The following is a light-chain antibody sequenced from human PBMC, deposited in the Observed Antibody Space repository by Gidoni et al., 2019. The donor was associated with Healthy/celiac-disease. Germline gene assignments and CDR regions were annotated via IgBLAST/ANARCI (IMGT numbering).Light chain of an antibody. CDR3: QVWDSRSAHPWV. V-gene: IGLV3-21*04. J-gene: IGLJ3*02. CDR2: YDS. CDR1: NIGSKS. Sequence: SYVLTQPPSVPVAPGKTARITCGGNNIGSKSVHWYQQKPGQAPVLVIYYDSDRPSGIPQRFSGSNSGNTATLTITRVESGDDADYYCQVWDSRSAHPWVFGGGTKLSVL.